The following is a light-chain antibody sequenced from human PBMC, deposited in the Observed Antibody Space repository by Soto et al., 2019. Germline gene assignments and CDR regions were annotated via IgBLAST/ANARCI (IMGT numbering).Light chain of an antibody. CDR3: ISYTSSSTLDVV. CDR1: SRDVGGYNY. CDR2: DVS. Sequence: QSALTQPASVSGSPGQSITISCTGTSRDVGGYNYVSWYQQHPGKAPKLMIYDVSNRPSGVSNRFSGSKSGNTASLTISGLQAEDEADYYCISYTSSSTLDVVFGGGTKVNVL. V-gene: IGLV2-14*01. J-gene: IGLJ2*01.